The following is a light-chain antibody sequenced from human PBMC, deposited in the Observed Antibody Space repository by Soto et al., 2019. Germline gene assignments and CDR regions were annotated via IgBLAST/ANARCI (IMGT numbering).Light chain of an antibody. Sequence: QSVLTQPASVSGSPGQSITISCTATSSDVGAYNYVSWYQQHTDKAPKLIIYDVSDRPSGVSNRFSGSKSGNTASLTISGLQTEDEADYYCSSYTSSSTPLVVFGGGTKLTVL. J-gene: IGLJ2*01. CDR1: SSDVGAYNY. CDR3: SSYTSSSTPLVV. V-gene: IGLV2-14*03. CDR2: DVS.